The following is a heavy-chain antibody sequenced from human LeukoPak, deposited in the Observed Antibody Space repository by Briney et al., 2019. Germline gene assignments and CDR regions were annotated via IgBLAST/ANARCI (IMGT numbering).Heavy chain of an antibody. J-gene: IGHJ3*02. D-gene: IGHD6-13*01. CDR3: ARDPYSSSWYGLAFDI. V-gene: IGHV4-30-2*01. CDR1: GGSISSGGYY. CDR2: IYHSGST. Sequence: PSETLSLTCTVSGGSISSGGYYWSWIRQPPGKGLEWIGYIYHSGSTYYNPSLKSRVTISVDRSKNQFSLNLSSVTAADTAVYYCARDPYSSSWYGLAFDIWGQGTKVTVSS.